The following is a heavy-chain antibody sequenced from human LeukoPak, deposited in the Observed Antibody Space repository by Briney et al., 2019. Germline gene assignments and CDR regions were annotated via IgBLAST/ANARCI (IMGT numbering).Heavy chain of an antibody. Sequence: GGSLRLSCAASGFTFSSYWVTWVRQAPGKGLEWVANIKQDGSERYYVDSVKGRFTISRDNAKNSLYLQMNSLRVEDTAVYYCARGRGNYYHYGMDVWGQGTMVTVSS. CDR2: IKQDGSER. CDR3: ARGRGNYYHYGMDV. J-gene: IGHJ6*02. D-gene: IGHD1-26*01. CDR1: GFTFSSYW. V-gene: IGHV3-7*01.